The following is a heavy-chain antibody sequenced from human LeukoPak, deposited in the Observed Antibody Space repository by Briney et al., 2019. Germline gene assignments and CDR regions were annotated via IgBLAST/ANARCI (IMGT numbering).Heavy chain of an antibody. D-gene: IGHD6-13*01. CDR2: IYYSGST. J-gene: IGHJ3*02. CDR3: ARMKRPIGYSSSWYPSDAFDI. CDR1: GGSISSYY. V-gene: IGHV4-59*12. Sequence: SETLSLTCTVSGGSISSYYWSWIWQPPGKGLEWIGYIYYSGSTNYNPSLKSRVTISVDTSKNQFSLKLSSVTAADTAVYYCARMKRPIGYSSSWYPSDAFDIWGQGTMVTVSS.